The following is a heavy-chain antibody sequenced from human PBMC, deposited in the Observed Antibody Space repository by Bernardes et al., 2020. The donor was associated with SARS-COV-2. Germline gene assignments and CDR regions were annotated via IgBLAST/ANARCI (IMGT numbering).Heavy chain of an antibody. D-gene: IGHD1-26*01. J-gene: IGHJ5*02. CDR2: ISTNNGNT. CDR3: ARDEWEQRGGFDH. Sequence: ASGKVSCKTSGYTFSRYDISWVRQAPGQGLEWMGWISTNNGNTKYAQMVQGRVTMTTDTSTSTAYMELRSLRSDDTAVYYCARDEWEQRGGFDHWGQGTLVTVSS. CDR1: GYTFSRYD. V-gene: IGHV1-18*01.